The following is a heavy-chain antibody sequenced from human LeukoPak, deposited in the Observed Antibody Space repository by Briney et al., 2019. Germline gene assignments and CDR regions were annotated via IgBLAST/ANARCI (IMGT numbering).Heavy chain of an antibody. J-gene: IGHJ5*02. CDR2: ISYDGSNE. CDR1: GFTFSYYG. V-gene: IGHV3-30*18. Sequence: PGGSLRLSCAASGFTFSYYGMLWVRQAPGKGREWGAVISYDGSNEFYADSVKGRFTIARDNSKNTLYLQMNSLSTEDSAVYYCAKSDGQNWFDPWGQGTLVTVSS. CDR3: AKSDGQNWFDP.